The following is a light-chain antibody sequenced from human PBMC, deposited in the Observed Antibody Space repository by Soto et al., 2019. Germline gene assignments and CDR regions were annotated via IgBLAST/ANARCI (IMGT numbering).Light chain of an antibody. CDR2: DVN. CDR3: SSYTIITTLVI. J-gene: IGLJ2*01. CDR1: SSDVGGYNY. V-gene: IGLV2-14*01. Sequence: QSALTQPASVSGSPGQSITISCTGTSSDVGGYNYVSWYQQHPGKAPKLMIYDVNNRPSGVSNRFSGSKSGNTASLTISGLQAEDEADYYCSSYTIITTLVIFGGGTKLTVL.